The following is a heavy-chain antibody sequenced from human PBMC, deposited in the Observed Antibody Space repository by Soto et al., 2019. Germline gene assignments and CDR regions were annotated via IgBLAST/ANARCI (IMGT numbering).Heavy chain of an antibody. Sequence: QVQLEQSGAEVQKPGASVKVSCKASGYTFTGYDMQWVRQAPGQGLEWMGWINPNSGGTNYAQKFQGRVTMTSDTSISTAYMELSRLRSDDTAVYYCARGPYYYDSSGAMYYYGMDVWGQGTTVTVSS. D-gene: IGHD3-22*01. CDR3: ARGPYYYDSSGAMYYYGMDV. V-gene: IGHV1-2*02. CDR2: INPNSGGT. CDR1: GYTFTGYD. J-gene: IGHJ6*02.